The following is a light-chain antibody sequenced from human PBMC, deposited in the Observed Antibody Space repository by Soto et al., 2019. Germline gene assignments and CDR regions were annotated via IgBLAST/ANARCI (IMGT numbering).Light chain of an antibody. CDR1: QSVPGNY. V-gene: IGKV3-20*01. J-gene: IGKJ1*01. Sequence: EIVLTQSPGTLSLTPGERATLSCRASQSVPGNYLAWLQHKPGQAPRLLIYGASNRATDTPARFSGSGSGTDFPLTITRLEPEDFAVYYCHQYTSPPWTLGQGTRLEIK. CDR3: HQYTSPPWT. CDR2: GAS.